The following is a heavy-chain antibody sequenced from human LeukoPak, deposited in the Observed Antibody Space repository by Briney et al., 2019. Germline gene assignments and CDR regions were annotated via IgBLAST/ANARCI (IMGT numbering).Heavy chain of an antibody. J-gene: IGHJ5*02. CDR2: ISPSGST. CDR1: GGSISSYY. D-gene: IGHD3-9*01. V-gene: IGHV4-4*07. Sequence: SETLSLTCTVSGGSISSYYWSWIRQPAGEGLEWIGRISPSGSTNYAPSLRSRVTMSVDTSKNQFSLKLSSVTAADTAVYYCATDISWFDPWGQGILVTVSS. CDR3: ATDISWFDP.